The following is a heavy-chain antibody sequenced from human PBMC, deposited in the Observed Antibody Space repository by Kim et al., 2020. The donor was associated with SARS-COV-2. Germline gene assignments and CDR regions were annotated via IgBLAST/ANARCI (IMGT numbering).Heavy chain of an antibody. D-gene: IGHD3-3*01. CDR3: ARVQDDFWSGYEFGRGYFDY. Sequence: GRFTISRDNAKNALYLQMNSLRAEDTAVYYCARVQDDFWSGYEFGRGYFDYWGQGTLVTVSS. J-gene: IGHJ4*02. V-gene: IGHV3-11*06.